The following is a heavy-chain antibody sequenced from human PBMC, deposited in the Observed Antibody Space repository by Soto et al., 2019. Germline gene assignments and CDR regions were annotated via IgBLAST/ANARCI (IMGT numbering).Heavy chain of an antibody. V-gene: IGHV1-69*13. CDR2: IIPIFGTA. D-gene: IGHD3-22*01. CDR3: ARDRDTYYYDSSGYYYDY. Sequence: SVKVSCKASGGTFSSYAISWVRQAPGQGLEWMGGIIPIFGTANYAQKFQGRVTITADESTSTAYMELSSLRSEDTAVYYCARDRDTYYYDSSGYYYDYWGQGTLVTVSS. CDR1: GGTFSSYA. J-gene: IGHJ4*02.